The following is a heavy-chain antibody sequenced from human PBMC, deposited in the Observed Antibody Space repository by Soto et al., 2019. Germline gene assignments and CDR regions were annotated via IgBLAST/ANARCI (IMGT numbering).Heavy chain of an antibody. CDR1: GFTFSDYA. CDR2: VSHDGRNT. Sequence: VQLVESGGGVVQPGRSLRLSCAASGFTFSDYAMHWVRQAPGKGLEWVAVVSHDGRNTHYADSVKGRFTISRDSSKNTVSLEMTSLRAEDAAVYYCGRGGRQWLVTSDFNYWGQGALVTVSS. V-gene: IGHV3-30*03. CDR3: GRGGRQWLVTSDFNY. J-gene: IGHJ4*02. D-gene: IGHD6-19*01.